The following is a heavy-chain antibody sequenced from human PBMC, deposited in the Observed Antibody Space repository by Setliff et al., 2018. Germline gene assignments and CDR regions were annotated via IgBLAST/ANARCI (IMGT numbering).Heavy chain of an antibody. CDR3: ATGAWGDL. Sequence: GGSLRLSCTASGFTFGHYNMNWVRQAPGKGLEWVSSISDTTNFIYYADSVKGRFTISRDTAKNSLYLQMNSLRAEDSAVYYCATGAWGDLWGQGTLVTVSS. CDR1: GFTFGHYN. CDR2: ISDTTNFI. V-gene: IGHV3-21*01. J-gene: IGHJ4*01. D-gene: IGHD2-21*02.